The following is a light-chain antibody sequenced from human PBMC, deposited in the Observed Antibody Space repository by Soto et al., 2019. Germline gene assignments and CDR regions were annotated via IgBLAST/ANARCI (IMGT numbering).Light chain of an antibody. J-gene: IGKJ1*01. CDR1: QSISKY. Sequence: DIQMTQSPSSLSASVGDRVTITCWASQSISKYLSWFQQRPGKAPKLLIYATSSLQSGVPSRFSGSGSGTDFTLTISSLQPEDFATYYCQQSDSTPPWTFGQGTKVDIK. CDR2: ATS. V-gene: IGKV1-39*01. CDR3: QQSDSTPPWT.